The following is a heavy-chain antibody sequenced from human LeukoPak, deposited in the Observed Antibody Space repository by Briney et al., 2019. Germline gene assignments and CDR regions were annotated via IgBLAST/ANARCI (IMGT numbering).Heavy chain of an antibody. V-gene: IGHV4-34*01. Sequence: PSETLSLTCTVSGASISSWYWSWIRQPPGKGLEWIGEINHSGSTNYNPSLKSRVTISIDTSKKQFSLKLSSVTAADTAVYYCARGVSMGLNSYGFCNYWGQGTLVTVSS. D-gene: IGHD3/OR15-3a*01. CDR1: GASISSWY. CDR2: INHSGST. J-gene: IGHJ4*02. CDR3: ARGVSMGLNSYGFCNY.